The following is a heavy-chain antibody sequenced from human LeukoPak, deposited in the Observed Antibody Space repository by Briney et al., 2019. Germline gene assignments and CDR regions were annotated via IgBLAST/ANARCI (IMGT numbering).Heavy chain of an antibody. Sequence: SETLSLTCTVSGGSLRIYFWSSIRDPPGGGLEWIGYIYSNRTNNYNPALKSRVNISVSTSKNQFSLKLRPVTGADTAVYYCARGVYIAAAQYGYWGQGTLVSVSS. D-gene: IGHD6-13*01. CDR3: ARGVYIAAAQYGY. CDR1: GGSLRIYF. V-gene: IGHV4-59*01. CDR2: IYSNRTN. J-gene: IGHJ4*02.